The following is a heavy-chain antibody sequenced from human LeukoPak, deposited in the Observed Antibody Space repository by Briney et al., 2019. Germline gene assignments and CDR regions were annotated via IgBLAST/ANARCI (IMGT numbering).Heavy chain of an antibody. D-gene: IGHD3-22*01. CDR3: AKVVYYFDTTYFDD. V-gene: IGHV3-23*01. CDR2: ISGSGGTT. Sequence: GGSLRLSCAASGFTFSKYGMSWVRQAPGKGLEWVSVISGSGGTTYYADSVKGRFSISRDNSNNTLYLQMNSLRAEDTAVYYCAKVVYYFDTTYFDDWGQGTLVTVSS. CDR1: GFTFSKYG. J-gene: IGHJ4*02.